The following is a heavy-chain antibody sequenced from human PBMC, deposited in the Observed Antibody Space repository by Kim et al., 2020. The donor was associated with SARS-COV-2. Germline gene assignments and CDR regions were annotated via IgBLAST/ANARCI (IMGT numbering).Heavy chain of an antibody. V-gene: IGHV4-34*01. CDR2: INHSGST. CDR3: ASGYYYGSGSYSDY. Sequence: SETLSLTCAVYGGSFSGYYWSWIRQPPGKGLEWIGEINHSGSTNYNPSLKSRVTISVDTSKNQFSLKLSSVTAADTAVYYCASGYYYGSGSYSDYWGQGTLVTVSS. D-gene: IGHD3-10*01. CDR1: GGSFSGYY. J-gene: IGHJ4*02.